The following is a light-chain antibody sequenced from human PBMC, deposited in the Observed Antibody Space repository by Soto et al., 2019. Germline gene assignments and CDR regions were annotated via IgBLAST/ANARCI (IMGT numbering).Light chain of an antibody. Sequence: EIVLTQSPGTLSLSPGERCTLSCRASQSVSSSYLAWYQQKPGQAPRLLIFGASSRATGIPDRFSGSGSGTDFTLTSSRPEPADFAVYYCQQYASSPPNTFGQGPKLEIK. CDR3: QQYASSPPNT. J-gene: IGKJ2*01. V-gene: IGKV3-20*01. CDR2: GAS. CDR1: QSVSSSY.